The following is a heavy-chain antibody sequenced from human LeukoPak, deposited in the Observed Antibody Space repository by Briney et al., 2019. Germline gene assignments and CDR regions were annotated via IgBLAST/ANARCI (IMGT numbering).Heavy chain of an antibody. V-gene: IGHV4-38-2*01. Sequence: SETLSLTCDVSGYSISNDYYWGWIRQPPGKGLEWIGSIYHTGSSYCNPSLKSRVAISVDTSKNELFLKMRSVTAADTAVYYCARGGIVGAVYFDFWGRGTLVTVSS. J-gene: IGHJ4*02. D-gene: IGHD1-26*01. CDR2: IYHTGSS. CDR3: ARGGIVGAVYFDF. CDR1: GYSISNDYY.